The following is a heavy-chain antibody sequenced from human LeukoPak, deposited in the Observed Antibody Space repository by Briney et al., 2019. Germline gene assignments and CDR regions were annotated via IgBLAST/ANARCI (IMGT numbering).Heavy chain of an antibody. V-gene: IGHV4-39*01. J-gene: IGHJ3*02. D-gene: IGHD3-22*01. CDR1: GGSISSTSYY. Sequence: PSETLSLTCTVSGGSISSTSYYWGWIRQPPGKGLEWIGSIYYTGTTYYNPSLKSRVTISVDTPKNQFSLKLSSVTAADTAVYYCARVLSDSSGYYYDPEAFDIWGQGTMVTVSS. CDR2: IYYTGTT. CDR3: ARVLSDSSGYYYDPEAFDI.